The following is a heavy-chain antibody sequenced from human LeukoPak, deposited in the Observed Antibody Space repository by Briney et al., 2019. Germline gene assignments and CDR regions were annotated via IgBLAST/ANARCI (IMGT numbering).Heavy chain of an antibody. CDR3: ARGNGAWGPVPPAMPPYYYSAMDV. Sequence: GGSLTLSCAASGFTFSDYYMSWIRQAPGKGLEWVGVISHDGSSKYYADSVKGRFTIYRDHSKNTLYVQMNSLRVEDTAVYFCARGNGAWGPVPPAMPPYYYSAMDVWGQGTTVTVSS. J-gene: IGHJ6*02. D-gene: IGHD2-2*01. CDR2: ISHDGSSK. CDR1: GFTFSDYY. V-gene: IGHV3-30*03.